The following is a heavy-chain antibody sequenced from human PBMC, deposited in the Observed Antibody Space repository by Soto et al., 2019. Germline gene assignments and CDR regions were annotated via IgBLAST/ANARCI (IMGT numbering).Heavy chain of an antibody. V-gene: IGHV1-69*01. CDR3: ARDLTRGIAVAGRTTVYGMDV. J-gene: IGHJ6*02. D-gene: IGHD6-19*01. Sequence: QVQLVQSGAEVKKPGSSVKVSCKASGGTFSSYAISWVRQAPGQGLEWMGGIIPIFGTANYEQKFQGRVTITADESTSTAYMELSSLRSEDTAVYYCARDLTRGIAVAGRTTVYGMDVWGQGTTVTVSS. CDR2: IIPIFGTA. CDR1: GGTFSSYA.